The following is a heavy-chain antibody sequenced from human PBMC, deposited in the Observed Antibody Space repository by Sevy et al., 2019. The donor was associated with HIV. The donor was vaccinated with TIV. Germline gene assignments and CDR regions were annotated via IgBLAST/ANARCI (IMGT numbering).Heavy chain of an antibody. CDR2: INQDGSEK. CDR3: ARTYYYDSSGYDY. CDR1: GFTFSSYW. Sequence: GGSLRLSCAASGFTFSSYWMSWVRQAPGKGLEWVANINQDGSEKYYVDSVKGRFTISRDNAKNSLYLQMNSLRAEDTAVYYCARTYYYDSSGYDYWGQGTLVTVSS. D-gene: IGHD3-22*01. V-gene: IGHV3-7*01. J-gene: IGHJ4*02.